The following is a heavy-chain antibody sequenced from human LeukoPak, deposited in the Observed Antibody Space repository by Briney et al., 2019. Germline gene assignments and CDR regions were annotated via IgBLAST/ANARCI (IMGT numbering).Heavy chain of an antibody. CDR2: INSDGSTT. CDR3: VRGVIQT. J-gene: IGHJ4*02. V-gene: IGHV3-74*01. CDR1: GFTFSSYW. D-gene: IGHD3-10*01. Sequence: GGSLRLSCAASGFTFSSYWMHWVRQVPGKGLVWVSRINSDGSTTGYADSVRGRFTISRDNAKNTLYLQMNSLRAEDTAVYYCVRGVIQTWGQGTLVTVSS.